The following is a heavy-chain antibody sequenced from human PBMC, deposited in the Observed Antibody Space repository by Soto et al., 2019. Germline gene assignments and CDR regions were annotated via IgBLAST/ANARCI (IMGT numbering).Heavy chain of an antibody. CDR3: TKRRSARPGFDAFDL. CDR2: RSGDSGSS. V-gene: IGHV3-9*01. CDR1: GFTFEAYS. Sequence: GGSLRLSCAASGFTFEAYSLHWVRQLPGKGLEWVAGRSGDSGSSGYADSVRCRFTVSRDNAKNSLFLQMSSLSPEDTALYYCTKRRSARPGFDAFDLWGQGTMVTVSS. J-gene: IGHJ3*01.